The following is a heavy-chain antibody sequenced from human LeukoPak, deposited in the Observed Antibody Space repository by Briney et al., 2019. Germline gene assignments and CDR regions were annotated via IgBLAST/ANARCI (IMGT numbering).Heavy chain of an antibody. CDR2: IKQDGSEK. Sequence: PGGSLRLSCAASGFTFSSYWMSWVRQAPGKGLEWVANIKQDGSEKYYVDSVKGRFTISRDNAKNSLYLQMNSLRAEDTAVYYCARRATYYYGSGSYYNVGSYYYGMDVWGQGTTVTVSS. V-gene: IGHV3-7*01. J-gene: IGHJ6*02. CDR3: ARRATYYYGSGSYYNVGSYYYGMDV. D-gene: IGHD3-10*01. CDR1: GFTFSSYW.